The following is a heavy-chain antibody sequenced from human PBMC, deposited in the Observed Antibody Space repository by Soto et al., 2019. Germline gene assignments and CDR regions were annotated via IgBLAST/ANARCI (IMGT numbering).Heavy chain of an antibody. CDR1: GYTFISYG. CDR2: ISAYSGNT. Sequence: ASVKVSCKASGYTFISYGISWVRQAPGQGLEWLGWISAYSGNTKYAQKFQGRVAMTTDTSTGTAYMELRSLRSDDTAVYYCARDDAGIYGVQNYGLDVWGQGTTVTVSS. V-gene: IGHV1-18*01. J-gene: IGHJ6*02. CDR3: ARDDAGIYGVQNYGLDV. D-gene: IGHD4-17*01.